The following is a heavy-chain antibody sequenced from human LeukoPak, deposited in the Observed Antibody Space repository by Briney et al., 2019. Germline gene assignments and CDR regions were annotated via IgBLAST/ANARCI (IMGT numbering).Heavy chain of an antibody. Sequence: SETLSLTCAVSGVAFSNYYWSWVSQSPTKGLEWIGEINHSGYTNYNPSLKSRVTISIDTSKNQFSLMVISVTAADTGVYYCTRAVAGHPDWGQGTLVTVSS. CDR3: TRAVAGHPD. CDR2: INHSGYT. CDR1: GVAFSNYY. D-gene: IGHD6-19*01. J-gene: IGHJ4*02. V-gene: IGHV4-34*01.